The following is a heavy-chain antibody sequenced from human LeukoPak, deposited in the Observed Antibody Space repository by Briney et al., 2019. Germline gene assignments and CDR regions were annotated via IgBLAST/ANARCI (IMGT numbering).Heavy chain of an antibody. CDR2: IDYSGST. J-gene: IGHJ4*02. CDR3: ARHIKGSSGSFDY. Sequence: SETLSLTCTVSGGSISSNNYYWGWIRQPPGKGLEWIGSIDYSGSTYYNPSLKSRVTMSVDTSKNQFSLKLSSVTAADTAVYYCARHIKGSSGSFDYWGQGTLVTVSS. D-gene: IGHD3-22*01. CDR1: GGSISSNNYY. V-gene: IGHV4-39*01.